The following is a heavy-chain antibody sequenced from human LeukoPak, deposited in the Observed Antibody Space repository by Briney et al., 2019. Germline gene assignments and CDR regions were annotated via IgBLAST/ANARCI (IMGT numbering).Heavy chain of an antibody. CDR2: IYYSGST. J-gene: IGHJ4*02. CDR1: GGSISSSSYY. D-gene: IGHD1-26*01. CDR3: ARPKWELLLGPIDY. Sequence: PSETLSLTCTVSGGSISSSSYYWGWLRQPPGKGLEWIGSIYYSGSTYYNPSLKSRVTISVDTSKNQFSLKLSSVTAADTAVYYCARPKWELLLGPIDYWGQGTLVTVSS. V-gene: IGHV4-39*01.